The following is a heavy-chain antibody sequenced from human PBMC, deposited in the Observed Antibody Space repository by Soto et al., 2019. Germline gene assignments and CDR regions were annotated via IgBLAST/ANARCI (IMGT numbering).Heavy chain of an antibody. D-gene: IGHD2-2*02. CDR1: GGTFSGYA. V-gene: IGHV1-69*13. J-gene: IGHJ4*02. Sequence: SVKVSCKASGGTFSGYAISWVRQAPGQGLEWMGEIIPMFGTSNYAQKFQGRVAITAGESTSTAYMELSSPRSADTALYYFSRGSCSSTSCYKEYYFDLWGQGPLVTVSS. CDR3: SRGSCSSTSCYKEYYFDL. CDR2: IIPMFGTS.